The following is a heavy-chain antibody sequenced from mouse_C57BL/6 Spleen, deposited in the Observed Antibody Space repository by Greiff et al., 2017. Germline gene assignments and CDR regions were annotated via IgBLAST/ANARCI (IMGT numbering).Heavy chain of an antibody. D-gene: IGHD1-1*01. V-gene: IGHV1-81*01. Sequence: VQLQQSGAELARPGASVKLSCKASGYTFTSYGISWVKQRTGQGLEWIGEIYPRSGNTYYNEKFKGKATLTADKSSSTAYMELRSLTSEDSAVYFCAREVNGSSPWYFDYWGQGTTLTVSS. CDR2: IYPRSGNT. J-gene: IGHJ2*01. CDR3: AREVNGSSPWYFDY. CDR1: GYTFTSYG.